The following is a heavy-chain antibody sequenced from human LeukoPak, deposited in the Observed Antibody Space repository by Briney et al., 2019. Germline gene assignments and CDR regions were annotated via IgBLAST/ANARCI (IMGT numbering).Heavy chain of an antibody. CDR3: ATGKWFGELLPFDY. Sequence: ASEKVSCKVSGYTLTELSTHWVRRPPGKGLERMGGFDPEDGETIYAQKFQGRVTMTEDTSTDTAYMELSSLRSEDTAVYYCATGKWFGELLPFDYWGQGTLVTVSS. V-gene: IGHV1-24*01. D-gene: IGHD3-10*01. CDR2: FDPEDGET. CDR1: GYTLTELS. J-gene: IGHJ4*02.